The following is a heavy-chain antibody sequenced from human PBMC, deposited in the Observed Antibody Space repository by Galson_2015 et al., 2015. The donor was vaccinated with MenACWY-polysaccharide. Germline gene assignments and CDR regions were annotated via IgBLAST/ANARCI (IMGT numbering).Heavy chain of an antibody. Sequence: ETLSLTCTVSSGSLSSRGFCWGWIRQSPGEGLEWIGTLCYSGTTNYNPSLKSRVTISVDTSKSQFSLKVTSVTAADTAVYYCARKNSGRTYAYYYMDVWGKGTTVTVSS. CDR1: SGSLSSRGFC. CDR2: LCYSGTT. CDR3: ARKNSGRTYAYYYMDV. V-gene: IGHV4-39*01. J-gene: IGHJ6*03. D-gene: IGHD1-26*01.